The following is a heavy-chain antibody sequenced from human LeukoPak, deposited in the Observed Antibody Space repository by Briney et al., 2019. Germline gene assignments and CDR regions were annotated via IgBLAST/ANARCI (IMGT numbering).Heavy chain of an antibody. Sequence: SETLSLTCAVYGGSFSGYYWSWIRQPPGKGLEWIGEINHSGGTNYNPSLKSRVTISVGTSKNQFSLKLSSVTAADTAVYYCARGPDYGDYNFYFDYWGQGTLVTVSS. J-gene: IGHJ4*02. D-gene: IGHD4-17*01. V-gene: IGHV4-34*01. CDR2: INHSGGT. CDR1: GGSFSGYY. CDR3: ARGPDYGDYNFYFDY.